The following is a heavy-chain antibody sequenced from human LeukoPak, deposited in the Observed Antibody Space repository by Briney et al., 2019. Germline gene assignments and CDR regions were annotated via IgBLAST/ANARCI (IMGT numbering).Heavy chain of an antibody. CDR3: ARDSPGNGVATMWGGYYYYYGMDV. Sequence: GGSLRLSCAASGFTFSSYWMSWVRQAPGKGLEWVANIKQDGSEKYYVDSVKGRFTISRDNAKNSLYLQMNSLRAEDTAVYYCARDSPGNGVATMWGGYYYYYGMDVWGQGTTVTVSS. D-gene: IGHD5-12*01. CDR1: GFTFSSYW. J-gene: IGHJ6*02. CDR2: IKQDGSEK. V-gene: IGHV3-7*01.